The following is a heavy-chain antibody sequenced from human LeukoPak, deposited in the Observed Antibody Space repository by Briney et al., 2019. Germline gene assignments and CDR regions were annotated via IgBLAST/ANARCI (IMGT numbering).Heavy chain of an antibody. Sequence: HAGGSLRLSCAASGFTFSSYTMSWVRQAPGEGLEWVSSISGSGGSTYYADSVKGRFTIPRDNSKNTLYLQMNSLRAEDTAVFYCAKDNPPAGIYFDCWGQGILVTVSS. CDR1: GFTFSSYT. D-gene: IGHD1-14*01. CDR2: ISGSGGST. CDR3: AKDNPPAGIYFDC. V-gene: IGHV3-23*01. J-gene: IGHJ4*03.